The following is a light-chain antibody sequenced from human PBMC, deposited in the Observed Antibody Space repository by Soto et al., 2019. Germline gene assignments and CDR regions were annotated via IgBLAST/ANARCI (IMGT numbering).Light chain of an antibody. CDR2: DAS. J-gene: IGKJ1*01. CDR1: QSITNW. CDR3: QHYNSYSRT. Sequence: DIQMTQSPSTLSASVGDSVTITCRASQSITNWLAWYQQKSGGAPKLLIYDASTLESGVPSRFNGGGSETELTLTISSLQPDDFETYYCQHYNSYSRTFGQGTKVDIK. V-gene: IGKV1-5*01.